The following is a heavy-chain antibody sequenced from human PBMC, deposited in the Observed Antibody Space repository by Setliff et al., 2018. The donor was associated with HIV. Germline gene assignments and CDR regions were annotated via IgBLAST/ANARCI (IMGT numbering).Heavy chain of an antibody. V-gene: IGHV3-48*04. Sequence: GGSLRLSCAASGFTFGRYSMNWVRQAPGKGLEWVGFINSGSSSLFYVDSVKGRFTISRDNAKNSLHLQMNSLRAEDTAVYYCAKDQYDYVWGSYLTCDYWGQGTLVTVSS. D-gene: IGHD3-16*02. CDR2: INSGSSSL. CDR1: GFTFGRYS. CDR3: AKDQYDYVWGSYLTCDY. J-gene: IGHJ4*02.